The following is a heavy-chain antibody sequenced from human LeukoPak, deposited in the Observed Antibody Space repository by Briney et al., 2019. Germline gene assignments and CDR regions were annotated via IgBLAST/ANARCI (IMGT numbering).Heavy chain of an antibody. CDR3: ARDSMVRGATGPFFDY. CDR1: GFTFSSHW. CDR2: INSDGSNT. J-gene: IGHJ4*02. D-gene: IGHD3-10*01. Sequence: QPGRSLRLSCAASGFTFSSHWMHWVRQAPGKGLVWVSRINSDGSNTTYADSVKGRFTISRDNSKNIVYLQMNSLRAEDTAVYYCARDSMVRGATGPFFDYWGQGTLVTVSS. V-gene: IGHV3-74*01.